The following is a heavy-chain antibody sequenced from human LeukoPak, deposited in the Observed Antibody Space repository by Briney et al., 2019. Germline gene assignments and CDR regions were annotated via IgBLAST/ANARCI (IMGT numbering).Heavy chain of an antibody. V-gene: IGHV3-23*01. CDR3: VKKGLGYCSSGVCHFDY. Sequence: GGSLRLSCAASGFTFSSYVMHWVRQAPGKGLEWVSAVSDSGGSTFYADSVKGRFTISRDNSKNTLYLQMNSLRAEDTAVYYCVKKGLGYCSSGVCHFDYWGQGTLVTVSS. D-gene: IGHD2-8*01. J-gene: IGHJ4*02. CDR1: GFTFSSYV. CDR2: VSDSGGST.